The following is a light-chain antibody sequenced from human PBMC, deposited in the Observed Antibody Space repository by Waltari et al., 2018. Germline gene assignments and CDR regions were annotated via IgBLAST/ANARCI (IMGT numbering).Light chain of an antibody. V-gene: IGKV1-8*01. Sequence: AIRMTQSPSPINASTRDRVPITCRASQGISSYLAWYQQRPGKAPRLLVYAASTLQSGVPSRFSGSGSGTDFTLTIGCLQSEDFVSYYCQQYYTNPLTFGGGTKVEI. CDR3: QQYYTNPLT. J-gene: IGKJ4*01. CDR2: AAS. CDR1: QGISSY.